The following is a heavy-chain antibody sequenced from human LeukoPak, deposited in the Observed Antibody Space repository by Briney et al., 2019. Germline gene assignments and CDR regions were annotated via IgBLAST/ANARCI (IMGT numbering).Heavy chain of an antibody. CDR3: ARDLGQYYDTSDNWFDP. CDR2: INSDGINT. CDR1: GFTFSSYN. D-gene: IGHD3-22*01. Sequence: PGGSLRLSCPASGFTFSSYNMNWVRQAPGKGLVWVSRINSDGINTSYADSVKGRFTISRDNAKNTLNLQMNSLRAEDTAVYYCARDLGQYYDTSDNWFDPWGQGTLVTVSS. V-gene: IGHV3-74*01. J-gene: IGHJ5*02.